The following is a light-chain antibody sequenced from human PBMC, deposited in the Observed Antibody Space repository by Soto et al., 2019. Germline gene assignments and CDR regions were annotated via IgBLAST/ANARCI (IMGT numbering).Light chain of an antibody. J-gene: IGLJ2*01. CDR1: SSDVGGYNY. CDR2: DVS. Sequence: QSALTQPASVSGSPGQSITISCTGTSSDVGGYNYVSWYQQPPGKAPKHMIYDVSNRPSGVSNRFSGSKSGNTASLTISGLQAEDEADYYCSSYTRSSTLYVVFGGGTKLTVL. V-gene: IGLV2-14*01. CDR3: SSYTRSSTLYVV.